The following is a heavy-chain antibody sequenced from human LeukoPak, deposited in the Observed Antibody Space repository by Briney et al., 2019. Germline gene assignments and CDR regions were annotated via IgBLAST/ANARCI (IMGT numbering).Heavy chain of an antibody. D-gene: IGHD2-15*01. Sequence: WETLSLTCSVSGGSISSYYCTWIRKPPAKGLGWLGYIYYSGSTNYNPSLKSRVTISVDTSKNQFTLKLSSVTAADTAVYYCARDRVAATAGAFDIWGQGTMVTVSS. V-gene: IGHV4-59*13. J-gene: IGHJ3*02. CDR3: ARDRVAATAGAFDI. CDR1: GGSISSYY. CDR2: IYYSGST.